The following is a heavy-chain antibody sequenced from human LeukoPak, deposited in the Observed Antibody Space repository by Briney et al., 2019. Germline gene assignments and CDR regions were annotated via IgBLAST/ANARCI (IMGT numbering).Heavy chain of an antibody. Sequence: GGSLRLSCAASGFTFSSYGMHWVRQAPGKGLEWVAVIWYDGSNKYYADSVKGRFTITRDNSKNTLYLQMNSLRAEDTAVYYCARDKGYNYGYSMDYWGEGTLVTVSS. D-gene: IGHD5-18*01. CDR1: GFTFSSYG. CDR2: IWYDGSNK. CDR3: ARDKGYNYGYSMDY. J-gene: IGHJ4*02. V-gene: IGHV3-33*01.